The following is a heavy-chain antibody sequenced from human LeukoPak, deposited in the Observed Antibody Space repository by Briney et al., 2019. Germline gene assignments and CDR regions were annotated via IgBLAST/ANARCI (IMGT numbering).Heavy chain of an antibody. CDR1: GFTFSSYA. CDR3: AKNRNYPTYCSSTSCPPGLNYYYYMDV. V-gene: IGHV3-23*01. CDR2: ISGSGGST. J-gene: IGHJ6*03. D-gene: IGHD2-2*01. Sequence: GGSLRLSCAASGFTFSSYAMSWVRQAPGKGLEWVSAISGSGGSTYYADSVKGRFTISRDNSKNTLYLQMNSLRAEDTAVYYCAKNRNYPTYCSSTSCPPGLNYYYYMDVWGKGTTVTVSS.